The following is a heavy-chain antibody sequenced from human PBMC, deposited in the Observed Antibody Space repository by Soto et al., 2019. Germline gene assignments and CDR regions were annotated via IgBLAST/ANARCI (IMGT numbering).Heavy chain of an antibody. Sequence: TLSLTCTVSGVSSTSGGSFWSWIRQHPGKGAEWIAFIWYSGATAYNPSLASQVTISSDTYNSQFSLNLRSVNAAHTAVYYCARGGASSKCLDPWGQGPMVTVSS. D-gene: IGHD2-15*01. CDR1: GVSSTSGGSF. CDR3: ARGGASSKCLDP. CDR2: IWYSGAT. J-gene: IGHJ5*02. V-gene: IGHV4-31*01.